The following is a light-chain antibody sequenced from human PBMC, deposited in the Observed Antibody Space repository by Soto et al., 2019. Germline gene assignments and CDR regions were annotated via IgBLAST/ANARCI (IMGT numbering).Light chain of an antibody. Sequence: SASVGDRVTISCRASQGISNYLAWYQQRPGKAPKLLIFGATTLQSGVPSRFSASGSGPDFTLTISSLQPEDFATYYCLQDYNYPWTFGQGTKV. CDR2: GAT. V-gene: IGKV1-6*01. CDR1: QGISNY. J-gene: IGKJ1*01. CDR3: LQDYNYPWT.